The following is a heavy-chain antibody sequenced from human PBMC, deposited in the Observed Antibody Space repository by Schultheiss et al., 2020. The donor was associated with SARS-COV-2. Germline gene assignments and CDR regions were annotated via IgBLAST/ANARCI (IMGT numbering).Heavy chain of an antibody. D-gene: IGHD3-22*01. Sequence: GGSLRLSCAASGFTFNTYAMSWVRQGPGKGLEWVSIIRNNGGITYYADSVKGRFTVSRDNSKNRLYLQMNSLRAEDTAVYYCARDSEHDSSAYMMLWGQGILVTVSS. J-gene: IGHJ4*02. V-gene: IGHV3-23*01. CDR1: GFTFNTYA. CDR3: ARDSEHDSSAYMML. CDR2: IRNNGGIT.